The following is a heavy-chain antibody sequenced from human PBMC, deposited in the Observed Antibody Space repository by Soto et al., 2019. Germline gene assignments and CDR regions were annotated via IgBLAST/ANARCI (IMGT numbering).Heavy chain of an antibody. Sequence: QVQLVQSGAEVKKPGSSVKVSCKASGGTFSSYTISWVRQAPGQGLEWMGRIIPILGIANYAQKFQGRVTITADKSTSTAYMELSSLRSEDTAVYYCATQVSCSTSCLGVYWYFDLWGRGTLVTVSS. CDR2: IIPILGIA. D-gene: IGHD2-2*01. J-gene: IGHJ2*01. CDR3: ATQVSCSTSCLGVYWYFDL. V-gene: IGHV1-69*02. CDR1: GGTFSSYT.